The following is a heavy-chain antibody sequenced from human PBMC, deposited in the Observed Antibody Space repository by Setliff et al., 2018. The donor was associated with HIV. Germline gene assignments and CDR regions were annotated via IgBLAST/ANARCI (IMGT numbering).Heavy chain of an antibody. V-gene: IGHV3-9*01. Sequence: PGGSLRLSCAASGFTFDDYAMHWVRQAPGKGLEWVSGINWSSRNMGYADSVKGRFTISRDNAKSFLYLQMDSLRAEDTALYYCARDPGAAAGNGNWFDPWGQGTLVTVSS. CDR2: INWSSRNM. D-gene: IGHD6-13*01. CDR3: ARDPGAAAGNGNWFDP. CDR1: GFTFDDYA. J-gene: IGHJ5*02.